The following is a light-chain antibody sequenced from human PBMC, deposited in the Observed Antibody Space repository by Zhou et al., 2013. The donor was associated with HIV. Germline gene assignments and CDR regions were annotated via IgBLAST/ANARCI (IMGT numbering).Light chain of an antibody. V-gene: IGKV1-5*03. Sequence: DIQMTQSPSTLSASVGDRVTITCRASQSISSWLAWYQQKPGKAPKLLIYKASSLQSGVPSRFSGSGSGTEFTLTISSLQPDDFATYYCQQCDAFGQGTKVEMK. CDR2: KAS. CDR1: QSISSW. J-gene: IGKJ2*01. CDR3: QQCDA.